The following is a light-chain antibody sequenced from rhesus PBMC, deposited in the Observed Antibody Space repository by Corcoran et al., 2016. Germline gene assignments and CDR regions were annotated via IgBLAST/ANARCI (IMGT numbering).Light chain of an antibody. J-gene: IGKJ2*01. Sequence: EIVMTQSPATLSLSPGERATLSCRASQSGSSYVAWYQQKPEQAPRLLIYGASSRATGIPDRFSGSGSGTDFTLIISSLEPEDVGVYDCQQYNNWNSFGQGTKVEIK. CDR2: GAS. CDR1: QSGSSY. V-gene: IGKV3S9*01. CDR3: QQYNNWNS.